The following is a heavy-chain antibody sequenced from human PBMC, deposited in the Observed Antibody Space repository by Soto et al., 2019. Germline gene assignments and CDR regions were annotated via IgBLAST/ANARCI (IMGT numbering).Heavy chain of an antibody. CDR3: ARETYDFWSCTPRVVDV. J-gene: IGHJ6*02. V-gene: IGHV1-18*01. D-gene: IGHD3-3*01. CDR1: GYTFTSYG. CDR2: ISAYNGNT. Sequence: ASVKVSCKASGYTFTSYGISWVRQAPGQGLEWMGWISAYNGNTNYAQKLQGRVTMTTDTSTSTAYMELRSLRSDDTAVYYCARETYDFWSCTPRVVDVWGQGTTVTVSS.